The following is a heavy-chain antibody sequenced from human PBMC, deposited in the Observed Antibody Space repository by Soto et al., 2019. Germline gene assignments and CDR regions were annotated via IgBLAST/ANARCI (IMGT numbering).Heavy chain of an antibody. CDR3: ARGNPTELEHSNWFDP. CDR1: GGSISSGDYY. CDR2: IYYSGST. D-gene: IGHD1-1*01. Sequence: SETLSLTCTVSGGSISSGDYYWSWIRQPPGKGLEWIGYIYYSGSTYYNPSLKSRVTISVDTSKNQFSLKLSSVTAADTAVYYCARGNPTELEHSNWFDPWGQGTLVTVPS. V-gene: IGHV4-30-4*01. J-gene: IGHJ5*02.